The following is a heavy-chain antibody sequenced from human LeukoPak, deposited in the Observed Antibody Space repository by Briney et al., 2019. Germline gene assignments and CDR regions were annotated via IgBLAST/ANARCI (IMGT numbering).Heavy chain of an antibody. CDR3: ARGAPSGGSCYSD. CDR1: GGSFSGYY. CDR2: INHSGST. Sequence: SETLSLTCAVYGGSFSGYYWSWIRQPPGKGLEWIGEINHSGSTNYNPSLKSRVTISVDTSKNQFSLKLSSVTAADTAVYYCARGAPSGGSCYSDWGQGTLVTVSS. D-gene: IGHD2-15*01. V-gene: IGHV4-34*01. J-gene: IGHJ4*02.